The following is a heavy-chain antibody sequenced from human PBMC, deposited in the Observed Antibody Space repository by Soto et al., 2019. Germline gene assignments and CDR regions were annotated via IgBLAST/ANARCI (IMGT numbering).Heavy chain of an antibody. CDR3: ASATRTMVRGVIITPGAFDI. J-gene: IGHJ3*02. CDR1: GGSIRSYY. V-gene: IGHV4-59*01. Sequence: QVQLQESGPGLVKPSETLSLTCTVAGGSIRSYYWSCIRQPPGKGLEWIGYIYYSGSTNYNPSLKSPVTISVDTSKNQFSLTLSSVTAADTAVYYCASATRTMVRGVIITPGAFDIWGQGTIDTVSS. CDR2: IYYSGST. D-gene: IGHD3-10*01.